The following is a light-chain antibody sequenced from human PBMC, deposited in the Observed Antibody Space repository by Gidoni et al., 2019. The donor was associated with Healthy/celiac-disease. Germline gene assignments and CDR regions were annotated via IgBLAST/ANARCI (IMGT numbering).Light chain of an antibody. CDR3: CSYAGSYTYV. Sequence: QSALTQPRSVSGSPGQSVTISCTGTSSDVGGYNYVSWDQQHPGKAPKLMIYDVSKRPSGVPDRLSGSKSGNTASLTISSLQAEDEADYYCCSYAGSYTYVFGTGTKVTVL. CDR1: SSDVGGYNY. CDR2: DVS. J-gene: IGLJ1*01. V-gene: IGLV2-11*01.